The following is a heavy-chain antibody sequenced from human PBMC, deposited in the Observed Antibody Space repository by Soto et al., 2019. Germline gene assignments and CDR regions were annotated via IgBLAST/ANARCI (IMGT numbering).Heavy chain of an antibody. CDR3: ARVGVLRYFDWLLFKPAANAFDI. CDR1: GYTFTSYD. J-gene: IGHJ3*02. CDR2: MNPNSGNT. D-gene: IGHD3-9*01. Sequence: QVQLVQSGAEVKKPGASVKVSCKASGYTFTSYDINWVRQATGQGLEWMGWMNPNSGNTGYAQKFQGRVTMTRNTSISTAYMELSSLRSEDTAVYYCARVGVLRYFDWLLFKPAANAFDIWGQGTMVTVSS. V-gene: IGHV1-8*01.